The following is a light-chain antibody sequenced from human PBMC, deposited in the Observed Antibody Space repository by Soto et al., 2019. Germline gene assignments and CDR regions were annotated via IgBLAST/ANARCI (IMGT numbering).Light chain of an antibody. J-gene: IGLJ1*01. CDR3: SSYTSINSYV. CDR2: EVS. CDR1: SSDIGTYKF. V-gene: IGLV2-14*01. Sequence: QSVLTQPASVSGSPGQSITIPCNGSSSDIGTYKFVTWYQQHPGRAPKVIIFEVSNRPSGISNRFSGSRSGNTASLTISGLQAEDEADYYCSSYTSINSYVFGSGTKVTVL.